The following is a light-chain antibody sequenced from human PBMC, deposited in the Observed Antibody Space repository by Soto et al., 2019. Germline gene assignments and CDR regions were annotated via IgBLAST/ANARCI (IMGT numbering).Light chain of an antibody. J-gene: IGKJ3*01. CDR1: RNMSSNY. CDR2: GAS. CDR3: QEYGSSL. Sequence: EIVMTKSPATVSVSPGERATLSCRASRNMSSNYLAWYQQRPGQAPRLLIYGASSRPTGVRDMFSVRGSGTDFILTISRLEPETFAVRYCQEYGSSLFGPGTKVDI. V-gene: IGKV3-20*01.